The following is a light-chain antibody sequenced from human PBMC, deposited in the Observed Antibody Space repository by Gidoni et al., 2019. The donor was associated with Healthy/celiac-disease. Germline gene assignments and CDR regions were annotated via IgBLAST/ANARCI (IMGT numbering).Light chain of an antibody. Sequence: EMVLTQSPATLSLSPGERATLSCRASQSVSSYLAWYQQKPGQAPRLLIYDASNRATGIPARFIGSGSGTDFTLTISSLEPEDFAVYYCQQRSNWPPNFGGGTKVEIK. CDR2: DAS. CDR3: QQRSNWPPN. V-gene: IGKV3-11*01. CDR1: QSVSSY. J-gene: IGKJ4*01.